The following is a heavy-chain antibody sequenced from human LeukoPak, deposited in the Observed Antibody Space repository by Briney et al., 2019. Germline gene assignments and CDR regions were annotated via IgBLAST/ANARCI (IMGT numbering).Heavy chain of an antibody. CDR3: AKLYGSGSSPFDY. J-gene: IGHJ4*02. CDR1: GFTFKNYG. CDR2: ISGTGANT. Sequence: GGSLRLSCAASGFTFKNYGMSWVRQAPGKGLEWVSDISGTGANTYYADSVKGRFTISRDNSKNTLYLQMNSLREEEPAVFSCAKLYGSGSSPFDYWGQGALVTVSS. D-gene: IGHD3-10*01. V-gene: IGHV3-23*01.